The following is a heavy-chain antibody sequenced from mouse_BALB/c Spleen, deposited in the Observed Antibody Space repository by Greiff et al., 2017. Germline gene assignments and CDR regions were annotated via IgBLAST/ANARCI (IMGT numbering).Heavy chain of an antibody. CDR1: GYAFTNYL. Sequence: QVQLKESGAELVRPGTSVKVSCKASGYAFTNYLIEWVKQRPGQGLEWIGVINPGSGGTNYNEKFKGKATLTADKSSSTAYMQLSSLTSDDSAVYFCARSEIYYCNSYAMDYWGQGTSVTVSS. V-gene: IGHV1-54*01. D-gene: IGHD2-1*01. J-gene: IGHJ4*01. CDR3: ARSEIYYCNSYAMDY. CDR2: INPGSGGT.